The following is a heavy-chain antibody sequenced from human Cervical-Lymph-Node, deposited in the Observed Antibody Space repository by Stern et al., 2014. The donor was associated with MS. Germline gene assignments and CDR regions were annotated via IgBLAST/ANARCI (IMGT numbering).Heavy chain of an antibody. CDR2: INTSGDST. V-gene: IGHV1-46*01. Sequence: DQLVQSGAEVKKPGASVKISCKASGYTFTNYYMHWVRQAPGQGLEWMGIINTSGDSTSYAQKFEGRVTMTRDTSTSTVNMELSSLTSGDTAVYYCARLRGYNVLTGYLDYWGQGTLVTVSS. D-gene: IGHD3-9*01. CDR1: GYTFTNYY. CDR3: ARLRGYNVLTGYLDY. J-gene: IGHJ4*02.